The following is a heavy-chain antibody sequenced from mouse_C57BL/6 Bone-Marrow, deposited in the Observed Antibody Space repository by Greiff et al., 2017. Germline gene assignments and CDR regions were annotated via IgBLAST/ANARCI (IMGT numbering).Heavy chain of an antibody. V-gene: IGHV5-9*01. CDR1: GFTFSSYT. Sequence: DVHLVESGGGLVKPGGSLKLSCAASGFTFSSYTMSWVRQTPEKRLEWVATISGGGGNTYYPDSVKGRFTISRDNAKNTLYLQMSSLRSEDTALYYCARGGLLALDYWGQGTSVTVSS. D-gene: IGHD1-1*01. CDR3: ARGGLLALDY. CDR2: ISGGGGNT. J-gene: IGHJ4*01.